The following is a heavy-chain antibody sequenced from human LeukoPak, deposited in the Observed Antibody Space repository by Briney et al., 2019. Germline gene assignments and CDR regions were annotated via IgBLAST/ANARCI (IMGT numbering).Heavy chain of an antibody. Sequence: PGGSLRLSCAASGFTFSSYNMNWARQAPGKGLEWVSGINWNGGSTGYADSVKGRFTISRDNAKNSLYLQMNSLRAEDTALYYCARVRDSRGIAAAGPVGYYYYMDVWGKGTTVTVSS. CDR3: ARVRDSRGIAAAGPVGYYYYMDV. J-gene: IGHJ6*03. CDR1: GFTFSSYN. CDR2: INWNGGST. D-gene: IGHD6-13*01. V-gene: IGHV3-20*04.